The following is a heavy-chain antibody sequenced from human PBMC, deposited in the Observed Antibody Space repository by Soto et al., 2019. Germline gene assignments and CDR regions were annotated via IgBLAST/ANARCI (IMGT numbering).Heavy chain of an antibody. V-gene: IGHV4-61*01. Sequence: QVQLQEPGPGLVKPSETLSLTCTVSGGSVSSGSYYWSWIRQPPGKGLEWIGYIYYSGSTNYNPSLKSPVTLSVGTSKNQFSLKLSSVTAADTAVYYCARGIEGWYQGRYYYGMDVWGQGTTVTVSS. CDR2: IYYSGST. CDR1: GGSVSSGSYY. D-gene: IGHD6-19*01. CDR3: ARGIEGWYQGRYYYGMDV. J-gene: IGHJ6*02.